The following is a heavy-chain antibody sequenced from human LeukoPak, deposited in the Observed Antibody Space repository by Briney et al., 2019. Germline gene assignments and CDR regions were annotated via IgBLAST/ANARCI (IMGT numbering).Heavy chain of an antibody. CDR3: ARDMGGVGLLLHPFDY. Sequence: GGSLRLSCAASGFTVSGNFLSWVRQAPGKGLEWVSVIFGGGSTYYADSVKGRFTISRDSSKNTLYLQMNSLRAEDTAVYFCARDMGGVGLLLHPFDYWGQGTLVTVSS. J-gene: IGHJ4*02. D-gene: IGHD3-22*01. CDR2: IFGGGST. V-gene: IGHV3-66*01. CDR1: GFTVSGNF.